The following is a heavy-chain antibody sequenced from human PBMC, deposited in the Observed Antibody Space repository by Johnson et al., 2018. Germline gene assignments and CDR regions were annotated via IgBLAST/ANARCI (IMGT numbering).Heavy chain of an antibody. D-gene: IGHD3-10*01. J-gene: IGHJ6*02. Sequence: VQLQESGGGLVQPGGSLRLSCTASGFTFSNYWFHWVLQSPGKGLEWVSRVSSDGSSTTYVDSVRDRFTISRDNAKNTLYLQMNSLRAEDTAVYYCARDTGGMDVWGQGTAVTVSS. CDR3: ARDTGGMDV. V-gene: IGHV3-74*01. CDR2: VSSDGSST. CDR1: GFTFSNYW.